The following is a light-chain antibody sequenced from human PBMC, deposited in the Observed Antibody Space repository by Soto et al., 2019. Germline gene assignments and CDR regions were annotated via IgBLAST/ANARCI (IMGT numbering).Light chain of an antibody. Sequence: DIQMTQSPSSLSASVGDRVTITCRASQTITNFLNWYQQKPGEAPKLVIYAATGLQAGVPSRFSGNGSGTDFTLAISSLQPEDFATYYCQQSYSAPPWTFGHGTKVEIK. CDR1: QTITNF. CDR3: QQSYSAPPWT. V-gene: IGKV1-39*01. CDR2: AAT. J-gene: IGKJ1*01.